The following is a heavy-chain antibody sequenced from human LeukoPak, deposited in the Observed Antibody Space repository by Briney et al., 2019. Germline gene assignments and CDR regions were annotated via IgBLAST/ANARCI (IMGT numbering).Heavy chain of an antibody. CDR2: IYYGGST. V-gene: IGHV4-59*01. CDR3: AREVSSAWNYDKYPRDYMDV. J-gene: IGHJ6*03. D-gene: IGHD1-7*01. Sequence: SETLSLTCTVSGGSISSYYWSWIRQPPGKGLEWIGYIYYGGSTNYNPSLKSRVTISVDTSKNQFSLKLSSVTAADTAVYYCAREVSSAWNYDKYPRDYMDVWGKGTTVTVSS. CDR1: GGSISSYY.